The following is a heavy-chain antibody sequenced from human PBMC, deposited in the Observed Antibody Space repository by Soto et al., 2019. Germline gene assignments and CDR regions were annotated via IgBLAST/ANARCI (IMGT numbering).Heavy chain of an antibody. V-gene: IGHV4-59*08. CDR3: ARQGFGQLHGLVDV. CDR2: INYSGLT. J-gene: IGHJ6*02. CDR1: GGSITSHY. D-gene: IGHD3-10*01. Sequence: PSETLSLTCTVSGGSITSHYCSWFRQPPGKGLEWIGYINYSGLTSYNPSLKSRVYMSVDTSKNQFSLKVTSVTATDTGLYYCARQGFGQLHGLVDVWGPGTTVTVSS.